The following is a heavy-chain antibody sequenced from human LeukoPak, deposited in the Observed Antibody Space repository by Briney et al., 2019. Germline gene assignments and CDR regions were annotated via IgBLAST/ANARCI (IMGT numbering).Heavy chain of an antibody. D-gene: IGHD6-13*01. J-gene: IGHJ4*02. Sequence: ASVKVSCKASGDTFTNYAINWVRQATGQGLEWMGWMNPNSGNTGYAQKFQGRVTMTRNTSINTAYMELSSLRSEDTAVYFCARGHRWGSSWAVGYWGQGTLVTVSS. CDR2: MNPNSGNT. V-gene: IGHV1-8*01. CDR3: ARGHRWGSSWAVGY. CDR1: GDTFTNYA.